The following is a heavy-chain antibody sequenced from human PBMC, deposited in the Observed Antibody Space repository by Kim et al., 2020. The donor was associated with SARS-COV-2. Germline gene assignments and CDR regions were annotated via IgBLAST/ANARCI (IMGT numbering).Heavy chain of an antibody. CDR2: ISYDGSNK. CDR3: ARDRNYYDSSGYYYPRYYYYYGMDV. Sequence: GGSLRLSCAASGFTFSSYAMHWVRQAPGKGLEWVAVISYDGSNKYYADSVKGRFTISRDNSKNTLYQQMNSLRAEDTAVYYCARDRNYYDSSGYYYPRYYYYYGMDVWGQGTTVTVSS. D-gene: IGHD3-22*01. V-gene: IGHV3-30-3*01. CDR1: GFTFSSYA. J-gene: IGHJ6*02.